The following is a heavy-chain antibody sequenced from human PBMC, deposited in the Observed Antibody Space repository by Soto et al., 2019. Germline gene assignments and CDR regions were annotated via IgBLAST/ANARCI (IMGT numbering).Heavy chain of an antibody. D-gene: IGHD2-21*02. V-gene: IGHV1-69*01. CDR1: GGTFSSYA. J-gene: IGHJ6*02. Sequence: QVQLVQSGAEVKAPGSSVKVSCKAFGGTFSSYAICWVRQAPGQGLEWMGGIIPMFDSTNYAQKFQGRVTITADESTSKAFMELSSLRSEDTAVYYCARRVVVTSVRDIAYYYYGLDVWGQGTTVTVSS. CDR2: IIPMFDST. CDR3: ARRVVVTSVRDIAYYYYGLDV.